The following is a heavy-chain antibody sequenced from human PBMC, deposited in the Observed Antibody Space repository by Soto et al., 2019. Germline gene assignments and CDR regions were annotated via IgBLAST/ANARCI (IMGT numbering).Heavy chain of an antibody. CDR3: ARVERAYCGGDCYDY. Sequence: EVQLVESGGGLVKPGGSLRLSCAASGFTFSSYSMNWFRQAPGKGLEWVSSISSSSRYIYYADSVKGRFTISRDNAKNSLYLQMNSLRAEDTAVYYCARVERAYCGGDCYDYWGQGTLVTVSS. D-gene: IGHD2-21*01. CDR2: ISSSSRYI. V-gene: IGHV3-21*01. J-gene: IGHJ4*02. CDR1: GFTFSSYS.